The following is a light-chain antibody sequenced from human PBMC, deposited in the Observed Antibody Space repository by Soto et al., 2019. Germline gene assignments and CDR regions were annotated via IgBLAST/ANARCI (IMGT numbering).Light chain of an antibody. J-gene: IGKJ5*01. CDR1: QSISSY. CDR2: AAS. Sequence: DIRMTQSPSSLSASVGDRVTITCRASQSISSYLNWYQQKPGKAPNLLIYAASSLQSGVPSRFSGSGSGTDFALTISSLQPEDFATYYCQQSYSTPLGFGQGTRLEIK. CDR3: QQSYSTPLG. V-gene: IGKV1-39*01.